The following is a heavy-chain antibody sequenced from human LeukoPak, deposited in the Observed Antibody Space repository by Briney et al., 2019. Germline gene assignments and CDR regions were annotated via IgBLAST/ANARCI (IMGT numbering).Heavy chain of an antibody. J-gene: IGHJ6*04. D-gene: IGHD3-22*01. CDR2: IYHSGST. Sequence: TPSETLSLTCTVSGYSISSGYYWGWIRRPPGKGLEWIGTIYHSGSTYYNPSLKSRVTISVDTSKNQFSLKLSSVTAADTAVYYCARTGPSTMIPDVWGKGTTVTVSS. V-gene: IGHV4-38-2*02. CDR3: ARTGPSTMIPDV. CDR1: GYSISSGYY.